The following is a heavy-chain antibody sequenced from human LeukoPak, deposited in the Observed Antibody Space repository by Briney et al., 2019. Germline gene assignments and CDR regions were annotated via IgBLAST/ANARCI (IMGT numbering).Heavy chain of an antibody. Sequence: GGSLRLSCTASGFTFGDYAMSWFRQAPGKGLEWVGFIRSKAYGGTTEYAASVKGRFTISRDDSKSTLYLQMNSLKIEDTAVYYCTTDEDRNYARKDVWGQGATVIVSS. J-gene: IGHJ6*02. CDR3: TTDEDRNYARKDV. V-gene: IGHV3-49*03. D-gene: IGHD1-14*01. CDR1: GFTFGDYA. CDR2: IRSKAYGGTT.